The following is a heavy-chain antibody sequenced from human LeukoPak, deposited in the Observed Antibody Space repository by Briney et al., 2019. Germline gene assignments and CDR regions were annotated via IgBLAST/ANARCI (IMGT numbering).Heavy chain of an antibody. CDR1: GFTFSNYW. CDR2: INSDGRST. J-gene: IGHJ4*02. Sequence: DGSLRLSCAASGFTFSNYWMHWVRQAPGKGLVWVSRINSDGRSTSYADSVKGRFTISRDNAKNTLYLQMNSLRAEDTAVYYCARGYYDSSGYYIIDYWGQGTLVTAS. D-gene: IGHD3-22*01. CDR3: ARGYYDSSGYYIIDY. V-gene: IGHV3-74*01.